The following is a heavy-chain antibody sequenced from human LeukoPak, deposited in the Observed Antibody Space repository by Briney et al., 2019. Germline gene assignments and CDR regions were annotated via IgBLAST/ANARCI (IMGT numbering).Heavy chain of an antibody. CDR3: VRDGGVSGYDLLDY. Sequence: GGSLRLSCAASGFTFSNYWMTWVRQAPGKGLEWVANINQDGSKEYYMDSVKARFTISRDNAKNSLSLQMNSLRAEDTAVYYCVRDGGVSGYDLLDYWGQGTLDTVSS. CDR1: GFTFSNYW. V-gene: IGHV3-7*01. D-gene: IGHD5-12*01. CDR2: INQDGSKE. J-gene: IGHJ4*02.